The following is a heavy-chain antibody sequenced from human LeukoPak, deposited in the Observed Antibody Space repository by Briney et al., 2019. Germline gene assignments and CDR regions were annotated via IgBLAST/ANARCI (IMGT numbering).Heavy chain of an antibody. J-gene: IGHJ3*02. Sequence: KPSETLSLTCTVSGGSISSYYWSWIRQPPGKGLEWIGYIYYSGSTNYNPSLKSRVTISVDTSKNQFSLKLSSVTAADTAVYYCARDSRSGWSNDAFDIWGQGTMVTVSS. D-gene: IGHD6-19*01. V-gene: IGHV4-59*01. CDR3: ARDSRSGWSNDAFDI. CDR2: IYYSGST. CDR1: GGSISSYY.